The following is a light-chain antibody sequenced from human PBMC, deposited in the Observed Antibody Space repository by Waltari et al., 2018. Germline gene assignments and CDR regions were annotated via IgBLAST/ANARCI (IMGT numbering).Light chain of an antibody. CDR1: RSDVAGYNF. J-gene: IGLJ2*01. V-gene: IGLV2-14*03. CDR3: SSYTSSTSGI. CDR2: DVS. Sequence: QSALTQPASVSGSPGQSITISCTGTRSDVAGYNFISWYQQHPGKAPKLLIYDVSHRPSGVSPRFSGSKSGNTAALTISGLQAEDEADYYCSSYTSSTSGIFGGGTKLTVI.